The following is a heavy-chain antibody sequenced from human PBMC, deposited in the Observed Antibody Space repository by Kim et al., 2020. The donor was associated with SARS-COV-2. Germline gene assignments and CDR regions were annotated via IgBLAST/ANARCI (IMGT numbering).Heavy chain of an antibody. D-gene: IGHD3-10*01. CDR3: VKLGGSSLLWFGELWDGVAV. CDR2: INPSGGTT. Sequence: GGSLRLSCSASGFTFSNYAMHWVRQAPGKGLEYVSIINPSGGTTYYADSVKGRFTISRDNSKNTLYLQMSSLRPEDAAIYYCVKLGGSSLLWFGELWDGVAVWGQGTTVTVSS. V-gene: IGHV3-64D*06. J-gene: IGHJ6*02. CDR1: GFTFSNYA.